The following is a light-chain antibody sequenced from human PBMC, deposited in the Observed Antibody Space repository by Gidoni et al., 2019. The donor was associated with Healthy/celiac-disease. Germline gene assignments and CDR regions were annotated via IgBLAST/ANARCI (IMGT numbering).Light chain of an antibody. Sequence: DIQMTKSPSPLSASVGDRVTITCRACQSISSYLNWYQQKPGKAPKLLIYAASSLQSGVPSRFSGSGSGTDFTLTISSLQPEDFATYYCQQSYSTPFTFGQGTRLEIK. CDR3: QQSYSTPFT. J-gene: IGKJ5*01. CDR2: AAS. CDR1: QSISSY. V-gene: IGKV1-39*01.